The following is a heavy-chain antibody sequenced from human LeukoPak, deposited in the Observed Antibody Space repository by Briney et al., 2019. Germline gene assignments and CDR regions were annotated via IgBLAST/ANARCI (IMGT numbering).Heavy chain of an antibody. CDR2: IKSDGSST. V-gene: IGHV3-74*03. D-gene: IGHD4-23*01. Sequence: GGSLRLSCAASGFTFSSYWMHWVRQAPGKGLVWVSRIKSDGSSTKYADSVKGRFTISRDNAKNTLWLQMNSLRAEDTAVYYCATDLDYGGYSHFDFWGQGTLVTVSS. CDR3: ATDLDYGGYSHFDF. J-gene: IGHJ4*02. CDR1: GFTFSSYW.